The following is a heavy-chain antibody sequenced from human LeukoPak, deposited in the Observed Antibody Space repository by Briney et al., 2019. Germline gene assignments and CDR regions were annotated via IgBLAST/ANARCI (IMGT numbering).Heavy chain of an antibody. CDR1: GFTVSSNY. CDR3: ARDTNTIFGVVRLDY. D-gene: IGHD3-3*01. J-gene: IGHJ4*02. V-gene: IGHV3-53*05. CDR2: IYSGGST. Sequence: GGSLRLSCAASGFTVSSNYMSWVRQAPGKGLEWVSVIYSGGSTYYADSVKGRFTISRDNSKNTLYLQMNSLRAEDTAVYYCARDTNTIFGVVRLDYWGQGTLVTVSS.